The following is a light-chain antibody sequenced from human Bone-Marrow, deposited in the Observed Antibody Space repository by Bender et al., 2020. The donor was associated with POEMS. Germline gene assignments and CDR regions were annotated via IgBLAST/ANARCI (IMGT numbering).Light chain of an antibody. Sequence: QSALTQPRSVSGSPGQSVTISCTGTSSDVGGFNYVSWFQHRPGHAPNVMISDVRDRPSGVSNRFSGSKSGNTASLTISGLQAEDEADYYCSSYTSRSILVFGIFGGGTKLTVL. CDR2: DVR. V-gene: IGLV2-14*03. CDR1: SSDVGGFNY. CDR3: SSYTSRSILVFGI. J-gene: IGLJ2*01.